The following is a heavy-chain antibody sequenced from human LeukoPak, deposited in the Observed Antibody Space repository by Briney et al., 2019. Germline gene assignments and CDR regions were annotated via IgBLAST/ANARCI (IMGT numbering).Heavy chain of an antibody. CDR2: IIPIFGTA. CDR1: GGTFSSYA. CDR3: ARGHLELLLFFDY. D-gene: IGHD2-15*01. Sequence: SVKVSCKASGGTFSSYAISWVRQAPGQGLEWMGGIIPIFGTANYAQKFQGRVTITADESTSTAYMELSSLRSEDTAVYYCARGHLELLLFFDYWGQGTLVTVSS. J-gene: IGHJ4*02. V-gene: IGHV1-69*13.